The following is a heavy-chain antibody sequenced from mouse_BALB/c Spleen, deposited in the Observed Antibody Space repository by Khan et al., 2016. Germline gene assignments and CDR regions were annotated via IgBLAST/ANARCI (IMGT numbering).Heavy chain of an antibody. Sequence: QVQLQQPGAELMKPGASVKISCKSTGYTFTSYWIEWVKQRPGHGLEWIGATLPGSGSTNYNENFKGKATFTADTSSNTAYMQLSSLTSEDSAVYYCAIPYHNSPRDYSMDYGGHRTSVTVSS. CDR1: GYTFTSYW. J-gene: IGHJ4*01. D-gene: IGHD2-12*01. CDR2: TLPGSGST. CDR3: AIPYHNSPRDYSMDY. V-gene: IGHV1-9*01.